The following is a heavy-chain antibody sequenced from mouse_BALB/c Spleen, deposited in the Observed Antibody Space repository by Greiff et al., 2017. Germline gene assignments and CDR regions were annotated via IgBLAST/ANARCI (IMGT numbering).Heavy chain of an antibody. CDR3: ARVAGFAY. J-gene: IGHJ3*01. CDR2: ISSGGST. V-gene: IGHV5-6-5*01. Sequence: EVKLMESGGGLVKPGGSLKLSCAASGFTFSSYAMSWVRQTPEKRLEWVASISSGGSTYYPDSVKGRFTISRDNARNILYLQMSSLRSEDTAMYYCARVAGFAYWGQGTLVTVSA. CDR1: GFTFSSYA.